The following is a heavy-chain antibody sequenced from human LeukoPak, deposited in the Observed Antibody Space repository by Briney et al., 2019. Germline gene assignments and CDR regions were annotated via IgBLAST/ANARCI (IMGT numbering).Heavy chain of an antibody. CDR3: ARDPYGVGNWFDP. CDR1: GFTFDDYA. CDR2: ISWNSGSI. D-gene: IGHD1-26*01. J-gene: IGHJ5*02. Sequence: PGGSLRLSCAASGFTFDDYAMHWVRQAPGKGLEWVSGISWNSGSIGYADSVKGRFTISRDNAKNSLYLQMNSLRAEDTAVYYCARDPYGVGNWFDPWGQGTLVTVSS. V-gene: IGHV3-9*01.